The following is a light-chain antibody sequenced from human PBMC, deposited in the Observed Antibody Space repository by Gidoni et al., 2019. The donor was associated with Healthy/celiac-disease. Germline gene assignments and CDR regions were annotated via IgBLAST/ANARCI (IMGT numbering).Light chain of an antibody. CDR1: QGISSA. Sequence: IQLTHSPSSLSASVGDRVTITCRASQGISSALAWYQQKPGKAPKLLIYDASSLESGVPSRFSGSGSGTDFTLTIRSLQPEDFATYYCQQFNSYHRTFGQGTKVEIK. CDR2: DAS. J-gene: IGKJ1*01. V-gene: IGKV1-13*02. CDR3: QQFNSYHRT.